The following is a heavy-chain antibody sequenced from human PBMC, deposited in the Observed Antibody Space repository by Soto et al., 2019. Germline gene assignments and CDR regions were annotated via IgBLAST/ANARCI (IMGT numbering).Heavy chain of an antibody. V-gene: IGHV1-18*01. Sequence: ASVKVTCKASGYTFTSYGLSWVRQAPGQGLEWMGWISAYNCNTNYAQKLQGRVTMTTDTSTSTAYMELRSLRSDDTAVYYCARGSKYGDYSGWLDPWGAGTLGTVFS. CDR2: ISAYNCNT. CDR1: GYTFTSYG. CDR3: ARGSKYGDYSGWLDP. J-gene: IGHJ5*02. D-gene: IGHD4-17*01.